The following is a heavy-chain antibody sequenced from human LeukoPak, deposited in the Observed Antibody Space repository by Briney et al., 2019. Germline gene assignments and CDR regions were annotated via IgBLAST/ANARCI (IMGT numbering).Heavy chain of an antibody. CDR3: AKDSNLGRIEY. CDR2: ISGSSSYK. Sequence: GGSLRLSCEVSGFDFSTYSMNWVRQAPGKGLEWVSSISGSSSYKFYADSVKGRFTISRDNAKNSVYLQMNSLRAEDTAVYFCAKDSNLGRIEYWGQGALVTVSS. CDR1: GFDFSTYS. V-gene: IGHV3-21*04. J-gene: IGHJ4*02.